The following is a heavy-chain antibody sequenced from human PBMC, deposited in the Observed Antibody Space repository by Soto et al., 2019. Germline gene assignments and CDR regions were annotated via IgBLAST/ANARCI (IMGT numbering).Heavy chain of an antibody. CDR2: ISGSGGST. J-gene: IGHJ6*02. V-gene: IGHV3-23*01. CDR1: GFTFSSYA. D-gene: IGHD3-10*01. Sequence: GSLRLSCAASGFTFSSYAMSWVRQAPGKGLEWVSAISGSGGSTYYADSVKGRFTISRDNSKNTLYLQMNSLRAEDTAVYYCAKSSGAGAPYYYYGMDVWGQGTTVTVSS. CDR3: AKSSGAGAPYYYYGMDV.